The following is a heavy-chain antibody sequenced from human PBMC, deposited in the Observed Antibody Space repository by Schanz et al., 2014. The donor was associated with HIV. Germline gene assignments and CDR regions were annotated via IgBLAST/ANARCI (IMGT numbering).Heavy chain of an antibody. Sequence: QVQLVESGGGVVQPGRSLRLSCAASGFNFRTYGMHWVRQAPGKGLEWVADIRYDGSDKYYADSVKGRFTISRDNSKNTLYLQMNSLRADDTAVYYCARGSGPYYYYYGMDVWGQGTTVTVSS. D-gene: IGHD3-10*01. CDR1: GFNFRTYG. J-gene: IGHJ6*02. CDR2: IRYDGSDK. V-gene: IGHV3-33*01. CDR3: ARGSGPYYYYYGMDV.